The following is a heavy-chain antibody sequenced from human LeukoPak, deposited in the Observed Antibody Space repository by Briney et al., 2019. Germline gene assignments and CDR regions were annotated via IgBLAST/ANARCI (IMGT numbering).Heavy chain of an antibody. V-gene: IGHV3-74*01. CDR1: GFTFSSYW. D-gene: IGHD6-19*01. CDR3: AKLTVAGTRHAFDI. J-gene: IGHJ3*02. CDR2: IKSDGSST. Sequence: GGSLRLSCAASGFTFSSYWMHWVRQAPGKGLVWVSQIKSDGSSTTYADSVKGRFTISRDYAKNTLYLQMNRLRAEDAAVYYCAKLTVAGTRHAFDIWGQGTMVTVSS.